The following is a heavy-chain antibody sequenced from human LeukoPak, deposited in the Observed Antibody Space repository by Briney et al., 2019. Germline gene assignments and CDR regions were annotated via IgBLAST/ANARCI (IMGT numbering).Heavy chain of an antibody. D-gene: IGHD2-15*01. CDR3: ARRRCSGGSCYSDFDY. CDR1: GLTFSSYW. Sequence: GGSLRLSCAASGLTFSSYWMSWVRQAPGKGLEWVANIKQDGSEKYYVDSVKGRFTISRDNAKNSLYLQMNSLRAEDTAVYYCARRRCSGGSCYSDFDYWGQGTLVTVSS. CDR2: IKQDGSEK. V-gene: IGHV3-7*03. J-gene: IGHJ4*02.